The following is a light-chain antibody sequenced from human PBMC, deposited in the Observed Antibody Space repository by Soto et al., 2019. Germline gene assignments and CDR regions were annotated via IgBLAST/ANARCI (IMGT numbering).Light chain of an antibody. Sequence: EIVLTQSPATLSLSPGERATLSCRATQDVSRYLAWYQQKPGQSPRLLIYDASNRATGIPARFSGSGSGTDFTLTTSSLEAQDSAVYSCQQRRTWLFGPGTKVDIK. CDR2: DAS. V-gene: IGKV3-11*01. CDR3: QQRRTWL. CDR1: QDVSRY. J-gene: IGKJ3*01.